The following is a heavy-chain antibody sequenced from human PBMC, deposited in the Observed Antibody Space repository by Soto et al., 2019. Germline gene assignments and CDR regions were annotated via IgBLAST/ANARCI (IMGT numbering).Heavy chain of an antibody. J-gene: IGHJ4*02. CDR3: ARSSGRFSDFDH. CDR2: ISAYNGNT. CDR1: CYTCTRYG. Sequence: PVEVSCKASCYTCTRYGISLLRQAPGQGLEWMGWISAYNGNTNYAQKLQGRVTMTTDTSTSTAYMDLSRLTSDDTAVFFCARSSGRFSDFDHWGQGTLVTVSS. D-gene: IGHD1-26*01. V-gene: IGHV1-18*04.